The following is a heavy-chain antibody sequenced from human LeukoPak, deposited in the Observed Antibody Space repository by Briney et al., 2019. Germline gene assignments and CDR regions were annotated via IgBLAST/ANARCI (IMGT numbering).Heavy chain of an antibody. CDR3: ANEHLYYYYGMDV. J-gene: IGHJ6*02. D-gene: IGHD1/OR15-1a*01. CDR1: GFTFSSYW. CDR2: IKQDGSEK. V-gene: IGHV3-7*03. Sequence: GGSLRLSCAASGFTFSSYWMSWVRQAPGKGLEWVANIKQDGSEKYYVDSVKGRFTISRDNAKNSLYLQMNSLRAEDTAVYYCANEHLYYYYGMDVWGQGTTVTVSS.